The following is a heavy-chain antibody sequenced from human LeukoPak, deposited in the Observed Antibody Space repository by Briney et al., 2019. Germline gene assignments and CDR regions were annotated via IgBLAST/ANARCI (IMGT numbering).Heavy chain of an antibody. CDR3: AREGSRRYYYYYMDV. CDR2: ISAYNGNT. CDR1: GYTFTSYG. D-gene: IGHD1-26*01. Sequence: ASVKVSCKASGYTFTSYGISWVRQAPGQGLKWMGWISAYNGNTNYAQKLQGRVTMTTDTSTSTAYMELRSLRSDDTAVYYCAREGSRRYYYYYMDVWGKGTTVTISS. V-gene: IGHV1-18*01. J-gene: IGHJ6*03.